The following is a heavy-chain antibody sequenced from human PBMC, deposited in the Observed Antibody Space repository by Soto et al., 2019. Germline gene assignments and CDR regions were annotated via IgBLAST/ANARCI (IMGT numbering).Heavy chain of an antibody. Sequence: SVKVSCKASGGKFSSYAISWVRQAPGQGLEWMGGIIPIFGTANYAQKFQGRVTITADESTSTAYMELSSLRSEDTAVYYCARENRYCISTSCSVPYYYYGMDVWGQGTTVTVSS. CDR1: GGKFSSYA. CDR2: IIPIFGTA. CDR3: ARENRYCISTSCSVPYYYYGMDV. V-gene: IGHV1-69*13. D-gene: IGHD2-2*01. J-gene: IGHJ6*02.